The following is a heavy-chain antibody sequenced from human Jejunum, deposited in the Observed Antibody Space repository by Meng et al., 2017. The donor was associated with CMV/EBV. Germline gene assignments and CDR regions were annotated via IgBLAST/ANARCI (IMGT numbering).Heavy chain of an antibody. CDR2: ISSGGTYI. J-gene: IGHJ4*02. V-gene: IGHV3-21*01. CDR3: ARDLDRQLYYFDY. Sequence: SGFTFGNYWMNWVRQVPGKGLQWVSSISSGGTYIYYTDSVKGRFTISRDDAKNSVSLQMSSLRVEDTAVYYCARDLDRQLYYFDYWGQGTLVTVSS. CDR1: GFTFGNYW. D-gene: IGHD1-1*01.